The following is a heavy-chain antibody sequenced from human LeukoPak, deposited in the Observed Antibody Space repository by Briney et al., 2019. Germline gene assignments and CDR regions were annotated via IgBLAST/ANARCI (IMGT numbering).Heavy chain of an antibody. J-gene: IGHJ3*01. CDR1: GFPFSVYW. CDR2: ISHDGTE. V-gene: IGHV3-7*01. D-gene: IGHD1-1*01. CDR3: ARETTTAHVFDV. Sequence: GGSLRLSCAASGFPFSVYWMTWVRQAPGKGLEWVADISHDGTEFYADSVKGRLTISRDNAETSLDLQMNSLRADHTAVYYCARETTTAHVFDVWGQGAMVTVSS.